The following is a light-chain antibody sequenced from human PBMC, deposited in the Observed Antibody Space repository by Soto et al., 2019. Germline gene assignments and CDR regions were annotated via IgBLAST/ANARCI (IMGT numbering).Light chain of an antibody. V-gene: IGKV1-5*03. CDR3: QQYNNFPCT. J-gene: IGKJ2*02. CDR1: QSINSW. CDR2: KTS. Sequence: DIQMTQSPSTLSASVGDRVTITCRASQSINSWLAWYQQKPGEAPHLLIYKTSTLESGAPSRFSGSGSGTEFTLTISSLQPDDFATYYCQQYNNFPCTFGQGTTLEIK.